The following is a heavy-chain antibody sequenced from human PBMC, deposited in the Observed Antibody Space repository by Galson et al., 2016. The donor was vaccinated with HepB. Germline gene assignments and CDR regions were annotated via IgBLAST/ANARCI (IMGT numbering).Heavy chain of an antibody. J-gene: IGHJ1*01. V-gene: IGHV4-59*01. Sequence: LSLTCTVSGVSISGYYWSWIRQSPGKGLEWIGYIYNNGRTNYNPSLKSRVAAALDRSKSQFSLRMTSVTPADTAVYFCVAGLSPRYFNQWGQGTLVTVAS. CDR1: GVSISGYY. D-gene: IGHD3/OR15-3a*01. CDR2: IYNNGRT. CDR3: VAGLSPRYFNQ.